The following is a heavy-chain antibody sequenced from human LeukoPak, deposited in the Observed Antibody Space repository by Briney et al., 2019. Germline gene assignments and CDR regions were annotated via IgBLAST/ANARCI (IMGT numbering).Heavy chain of an antibody. J-gene: IGHJ4*02. V-gene: IGHV3-30*02. CDR2: IRNDGSNK. D-gene: IGHD6-13*01. Sequence: GGSLRLSCAASGFTFSSYAMHWVRQAPGKGLEWVTFIRNDGSNKYYADSVKGRFTISRDNSKNTLYLQMNSLRAEDTAVYYCAKVKQYSSSWYVIDYWGQGTLVTVSS. CDR3: AKVKQYSSSWYVIDY. CDR1: GFTFSSYA.